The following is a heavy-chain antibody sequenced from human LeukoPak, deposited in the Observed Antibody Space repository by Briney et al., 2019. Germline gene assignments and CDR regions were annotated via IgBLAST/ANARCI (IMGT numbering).Heavy chain of an antibody. CDR3: ARAPGYSYGHYYYGMDV. J-gene: IGHJ6*02. Sequence: GGSLRLSCAASGFTFSSYGMHWVRQAPGKGPEWVAVIWYDGSNKYYADSVKGRFTISRDNSKNTLYLQMNSLRAEDTAVYYCARAPGYSYGHYYYGMDVWGQGTTVTVSS. CDR1: GFTFSSYG. D-gene: IGHD5-18*01. CDR2: IWYDGSNK. V-gene: IGHV3-33*01.